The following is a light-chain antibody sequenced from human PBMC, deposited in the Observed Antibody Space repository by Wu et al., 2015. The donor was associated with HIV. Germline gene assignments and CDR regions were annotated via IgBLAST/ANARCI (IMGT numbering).Light chain of an antibody. CDR3: QQCNDWPLT. J-gene: IGKJ4*01. V-gene: IGKV3-15*01. Sequence: EIVMTQSPATLSVSPGERATLSCRASQSVGDKLAWYQQKPGQAPRVLMFGASTRASDIPARFSGSGSGTEFTLTISSLQSEDFAVYYCQQCNDWPLTFGGGTRVEIK. CDR2: GAS. CDR1: QSVGDK.